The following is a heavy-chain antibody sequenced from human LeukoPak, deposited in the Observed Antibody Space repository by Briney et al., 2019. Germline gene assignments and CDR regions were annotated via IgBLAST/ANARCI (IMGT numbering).Heavy chain of an antibody. CDR3: AREDTAMAYYFDY. CDR2: IIPILGIA. CDR1: GGTFSSYA. Sequence: SVKVSCKASGGTFSSYAISWVRQVPGQGLEWMGRIIPILGIANYAQKFQGRVTITADKSTSTAYMELSSLRSEDTAVYYCAREDTAMAYYFDYWGQGTLVTVSS. J-gene: IGHJ4*02. D-gene: IGHD5-18*01. V-gene: IGHV1-69*04.